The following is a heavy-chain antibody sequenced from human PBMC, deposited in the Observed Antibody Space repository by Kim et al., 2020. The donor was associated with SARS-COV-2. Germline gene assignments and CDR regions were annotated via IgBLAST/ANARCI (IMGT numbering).Heavy chain of an antibody. CDR2: IYYSGST. CDR1: GGSISSSSYY. V-gene: IGHV4-39*01. J-gene: IGHJ6*03. CDR3: ARRREEVSAGMVYYYYCMDV. Sequence: SETLSLTCTVSGGSISSSSYYWGWIRHPPGKGLEWIGSIYYSGSTYYNPSLKSRVTISVDTSKNQFSLKLSTVTAADTAVYYCARRREEVSAGMVYYYYCMDVWGKGTPVTVSS. D-gene: IGHD6-13*01.